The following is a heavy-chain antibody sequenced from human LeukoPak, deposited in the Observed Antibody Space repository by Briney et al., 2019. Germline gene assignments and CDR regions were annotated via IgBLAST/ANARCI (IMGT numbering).Heavy chain of an antibody. V-gene: IGHV3-43*01. D-gene: IGHD3-10*02. CDR1: GFTFGRYT. CDR3: AKELDTMFFDY. CDR2: AGWAGGTT. Sequence: GGSLRLSCATSGFTFGRYTILWVRQAPGKGLEWVSLAGWAGGTTYYSDSVRGRFTISRDSGKNSVYLQMNSLTTDDTAFYFCAKELDTMFFDYWGQGALVTVSS. J-gene: IGHJ4*02.